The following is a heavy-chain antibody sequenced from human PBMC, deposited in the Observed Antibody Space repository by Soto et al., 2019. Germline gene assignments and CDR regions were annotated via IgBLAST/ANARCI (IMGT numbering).Heavy chain of an antibody. D-gene: IGHD6-13*01. J-gene: IGHJ6*02. CDR3: ARDAEGTAAAPRYYYGMDV. CDR1: GFPFSSYT. Sequence: EVQLVESGGGLVKPGGSLRLSCAASGFPFSSYTMNWVRQAPGKGLEWVSSISSSSSYIYYADSVKGRFTISRDNARNSLYLQMNSLRAEDTAVYYCARDAEGTAAAPRYYYGMDVWGQGTTVTVSS. V-gene: IGHV3-21*01. CDR2: ISSSSSYI.